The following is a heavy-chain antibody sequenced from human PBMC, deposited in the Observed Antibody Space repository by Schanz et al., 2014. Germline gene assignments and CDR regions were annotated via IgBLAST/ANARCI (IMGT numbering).Heavy chain of an antibody. CDR1: GFTFSAYG. D-gene: IGHD6-19*01. V-gene: IGHV3-33*05. CDR3: ARKTDSSGTGDY. Sequence: QVQLVESGGGVVQPGRSLRLSCAASGFTFSAYGMHWVRQAPGKGLEWVAIISLDGSNQYYVDSVEGRFTISRDNSKNTLYLQMNSLRAEDTAVYYCARKTDSSGTGDYWGQGTLVTVST. CDR2: ISLDGSNQ. J-gene: IGHJ4*02.